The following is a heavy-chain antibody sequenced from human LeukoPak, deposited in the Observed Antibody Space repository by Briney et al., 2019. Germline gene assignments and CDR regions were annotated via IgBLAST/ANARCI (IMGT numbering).Heavy chain of an antibody. CDR2: INSNGDEI. V-gene: IGHV3-23*01. J-gene: IGHJ4*02. CDR3: ANWIGSSSRDY. D-gene: IGHD6-6*01. Sequence: PGGSVRLSCAASGFTFSTYAMTWVRQAPGKGLEWVSGINSNGDEIYYADSVRGRFTISRDNSNNALYLQMDSLRAEDTAVYYCANWIGSSSRDYGGQATLATVSS. CDR1: GFTFSTYA.